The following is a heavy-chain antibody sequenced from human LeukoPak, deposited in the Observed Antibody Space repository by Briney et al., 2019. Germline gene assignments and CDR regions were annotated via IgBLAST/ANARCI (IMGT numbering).Heavy chain of an antibody. CDR3: ARGWDRDYFDY. D-gene: IGHD1-26*01. V-gene: IGHV3-7*01. Sequence: GGSLRLSCAASGFTFSSYWMSWVRQAPGKGLECVANIKQDGSEKYYVDSVKGRFTISRDNAKNSLYLQMNSLRAEDTAVYYCARGWDRDYFDYWGQGTLVTVSS. CDR1: GFTFSSYW. J-gene: IGHJ4*02. CDR2: IKQDGSEK.